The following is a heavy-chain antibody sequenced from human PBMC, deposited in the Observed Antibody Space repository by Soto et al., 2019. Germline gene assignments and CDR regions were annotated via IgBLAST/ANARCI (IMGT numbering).Heavy chain of an antibody. CDR1: GGSFSGYY. J-gene: IGHJ6*03. Sequence: SETLSLTCAVYGGSFSGYYWSWIRQPPRKGLEWIGEINHSGSTNYNPSLKSRVTISVDTSKNQFSLKLSSVTAADTAVYYCARGVGATLYYYYYYYMDVWGKGTTVTVSS. CDR2: INHSGST. CDR3: ARGVGATLYYYYYYYMDV. V-gene: IGHV4-34*01. D-gene: IGHD2-15*01.